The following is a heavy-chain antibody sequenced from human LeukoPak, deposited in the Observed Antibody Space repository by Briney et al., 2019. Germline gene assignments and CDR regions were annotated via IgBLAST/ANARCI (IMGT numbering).Heavy chain of an antibody. CDR2: IKQDGREK. Sequence: GGSLRLSCAGSGFTFSSYWMSWIRQAPGKGPEWVANIKQDGREKHYVDSVKGRFTISRDNAKSSLYLQINSLRAEDTAVYYCTRDEAAATNWGQGTLVTVSS. CDR1: GFTFSSYW. D-gene: IGHD6-13*01. CDR3: TRDEAAATN. J-gene: IGHJ4*02. V-gene: IGHV3-7*01.